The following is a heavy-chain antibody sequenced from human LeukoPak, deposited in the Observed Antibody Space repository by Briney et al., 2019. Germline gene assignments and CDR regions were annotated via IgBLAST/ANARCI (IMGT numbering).Heavy chain of an antibody. J-gene: IGHJ4*02. V-gene: IGHV4-34*01. CDR2: INHSGST. CDR1: GGSFSGYY. Sequence: PSETLSLTCAVYGGSFSGYYWSWIRQPPGKGLEWIGEINHSGSTNYNPSLKSRVTISVDTSKNQFSLKLSSVTAADTAVYYCARDGYSGYETFDYWGQGTLVTVSS. CDR3: ARDGYSGYETFDY. D-gene: IGHD5-12*01.